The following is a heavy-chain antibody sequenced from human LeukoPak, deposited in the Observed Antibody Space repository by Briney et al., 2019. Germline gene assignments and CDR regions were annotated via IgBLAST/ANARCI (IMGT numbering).Heavy chain of an antibody. CDR1: GFTFSTYA. Sequence: GGSLRLSCAASGFTFSTYAMHWVRQAPGKGLEWVAVISYDGSNKYYADSVKGRFTISRDNSKNTLYLQMNSLRAEDTAVYYCATPLTVTTYNDAFDIWGQGTMVTVSS. J-gene: IGHJ3*02. CDR3: ATPLTVTTYNDAFDI. V-gene: IGHV3-30*04. CDR2: ISYDGSNK. D-gene: IGHD4-17*01.